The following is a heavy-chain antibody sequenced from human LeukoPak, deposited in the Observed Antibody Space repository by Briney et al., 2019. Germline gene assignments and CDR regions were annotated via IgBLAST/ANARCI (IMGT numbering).Heavy chain of an antibody. D-gene: IGHD3-10*01. CDR1: GYTFTSYD. Sequence: ASVKVSCKASGYTFTSYDINWVRQATGQGLEWMGWMNPNSGNTGYAQKFQGRVTITRNTSVSTAYMELSSLRSEDTAVYYCARGGVRGYYGSGSYLSWGQGTLVTVSS. CDR2: MNPNSGNT. V-gene: IGHV1-8*03. J-gene: IGHJ4*02. CDR3: ARGGVRGYYGSGSYLS.